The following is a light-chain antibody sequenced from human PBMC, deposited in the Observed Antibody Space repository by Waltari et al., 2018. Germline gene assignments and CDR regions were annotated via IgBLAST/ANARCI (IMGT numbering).Light chain of an antibody. Sequence: SSDLTQDPAVSVALGQTVRITCQGDSLRRYSASWYQQRPGQAPILVLYGQNDRPSGIPDRFSGSTSGNTASLTITGAQAEDEADYYCHSRDTSSTRFFGGGTRLT. CDR3: HSRDTSSTRF. J-gene: IGLJ2*01. CDR2: GQN. CDR1: SLRRYS. V-gene: IGLV3-19*01.